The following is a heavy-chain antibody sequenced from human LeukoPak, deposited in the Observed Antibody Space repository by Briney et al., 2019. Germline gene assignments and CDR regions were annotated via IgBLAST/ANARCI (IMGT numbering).Heavy chain of an antibody. Sequence: ASVKVSCKASGYTFTSYYMHWVRQAPGQGLEWMGIINPSGGSTTYAQKFQGRVTMTRDTSTSTVHMELSSLRSEDTAVYYCARMYYYDSSPWGFDYWGQGTLVTVSS. V-gene: IGHV1-46*01. CDR2: INPSGGST. J-gene: IGHJ4*02. CDR1: GYTFTSYY. D-gene: IGHD3-22*01. CDR3: ARMYYYDSSPWGFDY.